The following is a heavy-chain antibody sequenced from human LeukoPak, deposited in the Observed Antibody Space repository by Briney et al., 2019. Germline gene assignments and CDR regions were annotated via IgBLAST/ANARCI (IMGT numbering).Heavy chain of an antibody. Sequence: GGSLRLSCAASGFTFNNYGIHYVRQAPGKGLEWVAVISDDGRHKNYADSVKGRFTISRDNSNNTLYMQMNSLRVEDTGVYYCAKDRETTASGTFDYWGQGTLVTVSS. D-gene: IGHD6-13*01. CDR3: AKDRETTASGTFDY. J-gene: IGHJ4*02. CDR1: GFTFNNYG. V-gene: IGHV3-30*18. CDR2: ISDDGRHK.